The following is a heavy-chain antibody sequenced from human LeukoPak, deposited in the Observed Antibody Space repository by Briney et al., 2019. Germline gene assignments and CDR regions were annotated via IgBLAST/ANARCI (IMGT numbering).Heavy chain of an antibody. V-gene: IGHV3-7*01. CDR2: IKEDGSEK. J-gene: IGHJ6*03. D-gene: IGHD3/OR15-3a*01. CDR3: VRSQPGVDFWTGGSPYYYYYMDV. CDR1: GFSFSMYW. Sequence: GGSLRLSCAASGFSFSMYWMSWVRQAPGKGPEWVANIKEDGSEKYLVDSVKGRFAISRDNAKNSLYLQMNSLRAEDTAVYYCVRSQPGVDFWTGGSPYYYYYMDVWGKGTTVTVSS.